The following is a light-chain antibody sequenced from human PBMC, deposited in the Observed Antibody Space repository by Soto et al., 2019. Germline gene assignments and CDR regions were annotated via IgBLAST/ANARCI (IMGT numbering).Light chain of an antibody. V-gene: IGKV3-20*01. CDR3: QQYGNSPPYT. Sequence: EIVLTQFPGTLSLSPGERAPLSCRASQSVTSSYLAWNQQKPGQAPRLLIYAASSRATGIPDRFSGSRSGTDFIHTSSRLEPGDFAVYYCQQYGNSPPYTFGQGTKLEIK. J-gene: IGKJ2*01. CDR1: QSVTSSY. CDR2: AAS.